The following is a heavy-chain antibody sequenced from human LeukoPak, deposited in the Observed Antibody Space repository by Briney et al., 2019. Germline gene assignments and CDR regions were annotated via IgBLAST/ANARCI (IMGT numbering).Heavy chain of an antibody. CDR2: INSDGSST. D-gene: IGHD3-16*01. J-gene: IGHJ6*02. CDR1: GFTFSSYW. V-gene: IGHV3-74*01. CDR3: ARPYYYYGMDV. Sequence: HPGGSLRLSCAASGFTFSSYWMHWVRQAPGEGLVWVSRINSDGSSTSYADSVKGRFTISRDNAKNTLYLQMNSLRAEDTAVYYCARPYYYYGMDVWGQGTTVTVSS.